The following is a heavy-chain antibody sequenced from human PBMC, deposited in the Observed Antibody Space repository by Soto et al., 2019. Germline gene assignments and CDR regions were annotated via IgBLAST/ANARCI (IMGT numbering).Heavy chain of an antibody. V-gene: IGHV1-58*01. CDR1: GFMFTSSV. J-gene: IGHJ6*02. CDR2: LVVGSGNT. Sequence: SVKGSWKTAGFMFTSSVGQWVRQARGQGLEWLGWLVVGSGNTHYPQQFQDRVTVTRDMSTGTAYMELRSLRSEDTAVYYCARRCGADCYSGHDYYYYGMYVWGQGSTVTVS. CDR3: ARRCGADCYSGHDYYYYGMYV. D-gene: IGHD2-21*02.